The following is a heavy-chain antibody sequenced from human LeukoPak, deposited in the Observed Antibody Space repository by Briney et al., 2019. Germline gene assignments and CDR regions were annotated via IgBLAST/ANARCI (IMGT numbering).Heavy chain of an antibody. D-gene: IGHD3-22*01. CDR3: AKDIEDYYDSSGPPVG. Sequence: PGGSLRLSCTASGFTFSNYPINFVRQAPGKGLEWVSAISGSGGGTYYADSVKGRFTISRDNSKNTLHLQMNSLRAEDTAVYYCAKDIEDYYDSSGPPVGWGQGTLVTVSS. CDR2: ISGSGGGT. CDR1: GFTFSNYP. J-gene: IGHJ4*02. V-gene: IGHV3-23*01.